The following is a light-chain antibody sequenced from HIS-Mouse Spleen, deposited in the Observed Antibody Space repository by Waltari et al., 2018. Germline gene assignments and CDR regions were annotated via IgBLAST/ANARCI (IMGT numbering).Light chain of an antibody. Sequence: SYELTQPPSVSVSPGQTARITCSGDALPKKYAYWYQKKSGQAPVLGIYEDSKRPSGIPERVSGSSSGTMATLTISGAQVEDEADYYCYSTDSSGNHRVFGGGTKLTVL. J-gene: IGLJ2*01. V-gene: IGLV3-10*01. CDR1: ALPKKY. CDR3: YSTDSSGNHRV. CDR2: EDS.